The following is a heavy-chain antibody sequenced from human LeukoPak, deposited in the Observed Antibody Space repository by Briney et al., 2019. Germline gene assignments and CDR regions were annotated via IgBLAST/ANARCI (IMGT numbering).Heavy chain of an antibody. D-gene: IGHD3-10*01. CDR1: GYTFTSYD. Sequence: GASVKVSCKASGYTFTSYDINWVRQATGQGLEWMGWMNPNSGNTSYAQKFQGRVTMTRNTSISTAYMELSSLRSEDTAVYYCASDYYCSGSYLDWGQGTLVTVSS. V-gene: IGHV1-8*01. J-gene: IGHJ4*02. CDR3: ASDYYCSGSYLD. CDR2: MNPNSGNT.